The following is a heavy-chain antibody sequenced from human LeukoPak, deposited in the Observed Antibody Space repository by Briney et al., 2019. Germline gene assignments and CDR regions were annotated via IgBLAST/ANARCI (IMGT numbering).Heavy chain of an antibody. V-gene: IGHV3-15*01. CDR1: GFIFSNAW. J-gene: IGHJ6*03. CDR2: IKSKTDGGTT. CDR3: TTAFKYQLLSSYYMDV. Sequence: GGSLRLSCAASGFIFSNAWMSWVRQAPGKGLEWVGRIKSKTDGGTTDYAAPVKGRFTISRDDSKNTLYLQMNSLKTEDTAVYYCTTAFKYQLLSSYYMDVWGKGTTVTVSS. D-gene: IGHD2-2*01.